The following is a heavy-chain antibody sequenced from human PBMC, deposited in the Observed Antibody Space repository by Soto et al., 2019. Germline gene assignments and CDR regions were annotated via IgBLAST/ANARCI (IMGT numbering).Heavy chain of an antibody. V-gene: IGHV1-18*04. D-gene: IGHD3-3*01. CDR3: ASLLRFLEWYWFEP. Sequence: ASVKVSCKASGYTFTSYGISWVRQAPGQGLEWMGWISAYNGNTNYAQKLQGRVTMTTDTSTSTAYMELRSLRSDDTAVYYCASLLRFLEWYWFEPWGQGTLVTVS. CDR2: ISAYNGNT. J-gene: IGHJ5*02. CDR1: GYTFTSYG.